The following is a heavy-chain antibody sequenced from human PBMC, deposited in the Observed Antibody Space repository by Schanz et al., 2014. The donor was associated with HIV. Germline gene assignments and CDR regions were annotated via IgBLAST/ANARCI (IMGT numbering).Heavy chain of an antibody. Sequence: EVQVVESGGGLVRPGGSLRLACAASGFSLSRYWMTWVRQAPGKGLVWVSRINSDGRSTSYADSVKGRFTISRDNSKNTLYLQMNSLRAADTAVYYCARVPSGSGSYSRYYYYGMDVWGQGTTVTVSS. V-gene: IGHV3-74*01. J-gene: IGHJ6*02. CDR2: INSDGRST. CDR1: GFSLSRYW. CDR3: ARVPSGSGSYSRYYYYGMDV. D-gene: IGHD3-10*01.